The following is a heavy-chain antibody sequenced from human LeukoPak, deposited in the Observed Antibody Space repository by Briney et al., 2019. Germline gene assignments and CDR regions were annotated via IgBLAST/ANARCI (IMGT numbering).Heavy chain of an antibody. Sequence: GGSLRLSCAASGFTFSSYGMHWVRRAPGKGLEWVAFIRYDGSNKYYADSVKGRFTISRDNSKNTLYLQMNSLRAEDTAVYYCAKDGYCSSTSCYIYYYYYMDVWGKGTTVTISS. V-gene: IGHV3-30*02. D-gene: IGHD2-2*03. J-gene: IGHJ6*03. CDR2: IRYDGSNK. CDR1: GFTFSSYG. CDR3: AKDGYCSSTSCYIYYYYYMDV.